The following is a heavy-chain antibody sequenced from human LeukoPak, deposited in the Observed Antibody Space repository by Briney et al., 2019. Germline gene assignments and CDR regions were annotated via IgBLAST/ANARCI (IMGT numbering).Heavy chain of an antibody. CDR3: ARSLFQWGATGY. J-gene: IGHJ4*02. CDR1: GFTFGSYA. V-gene: IGHV3-30-3*01. D-gene: IGHD1-26*01. Sequence: GGSLRLSCAASGFTFGSYAMHWVRQAPGKGLEWVAVISYDGSNKYYADSVKGRFTISRGNSKNTLYLQMNSLRAEDTAVYYCARSLFQWGATGYWGQGTLVTVSS. CDR2: ISYDGSNK.